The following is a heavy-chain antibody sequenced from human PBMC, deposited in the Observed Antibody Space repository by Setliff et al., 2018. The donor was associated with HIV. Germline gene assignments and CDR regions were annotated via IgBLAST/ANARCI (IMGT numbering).Heavy chain of an antibody. V-gene: IGHV3-23*01. CDR1: GLTFSRHA. J-gene: IGHJ4*02. D-gene: IGHD1-26*01. CDR3: VRDYMWAFDY. Sequence: GGSLRLSCTASGLTFSRHAMTWVRQAPGKGLEWVSTIPSNSEYTIYADSVEGRFTISRDNNKNTLYLQMNSLRAEDTAVYYCVRDYMWAFDYWGQGTLVTVSS. CDR2: IPSNSEYT.